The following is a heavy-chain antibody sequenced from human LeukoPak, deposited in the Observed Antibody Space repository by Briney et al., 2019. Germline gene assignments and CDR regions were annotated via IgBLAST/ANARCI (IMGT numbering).Heavy chain of an antibody. D-gene: IGHD1-26*01. CDR3: ARDNSVGDVAWWFDP. Sequence: ASVKVSCKVSGYTLTELSMHWVRQAPGQGLEWMGIINPSGGSTSYAQKFQGRITMTRDMSTTTDYMELSSLRSDDTAVYYCARDNSVGDVAWWFDPWGQGTLVTVSS. CDR1: GYTLTELS. CDR2: INPSGGST. J-gene: IGHJ5*02. V-gene: IGHV1-46*01.